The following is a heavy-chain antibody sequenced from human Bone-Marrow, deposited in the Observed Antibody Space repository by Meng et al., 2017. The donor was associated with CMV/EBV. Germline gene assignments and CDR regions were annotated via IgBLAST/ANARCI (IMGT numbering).Heavy chain of an antibody. D-gene: IGHD3-10*01. CDR2: ISAYNGDS. CDR1: VYTFARYG. Sequence: ASVKVSCKASVYTFARYGVSWVRQAPGQGLECLGWISAYNGDSHYSQSLQGRVTMTTDTSTRRAYMELRSLRSDDTAVYYCARMGYYYGSGTHYYYGLDVWGQGNTVTVSS. J-gene: IGHJ6*02. V-gene: IGHV1-18*01. CDR3: ARMGYYYGSGTHYYYGLDV.